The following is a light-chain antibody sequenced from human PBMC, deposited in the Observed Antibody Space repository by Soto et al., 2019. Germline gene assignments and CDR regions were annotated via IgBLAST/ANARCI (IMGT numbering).Light chain of an antibody. V-gene: IGKV1-5*01. J-gene: IGKJ2*02. CDR3: LQHNSYPRT. CDR1: QSISSW. Sequence: DIQMTQSPSTLSASVGDRVTITCRASQSISSWLAWYQQKPGKAPKLLIYDASSLESGVPSRFSGSGSGTEFTLTISSLQPEDFATYYCLQHNSYPRTFGHGTRLEIK. CDR2: DAS.